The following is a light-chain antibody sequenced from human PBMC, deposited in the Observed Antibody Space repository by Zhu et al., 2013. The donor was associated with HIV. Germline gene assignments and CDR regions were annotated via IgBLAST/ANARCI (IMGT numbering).Light chain of an antibody. Sequence: SYELTQPSSVSVSPGQTARITCSGDVVGKKFVRWFQQRPGQAPIFLIDKDNERPSGIPERFSGSNSGTTVTLTINGAQLEDEADYYCYSVVDNMGLFGGGTKLTVL. CDR3: YSVVDNMGL. CDR2: KDN. V-gene: IGLV3-27*01. CDR1: VVGKKF. J-gene: IGLJ2*01.